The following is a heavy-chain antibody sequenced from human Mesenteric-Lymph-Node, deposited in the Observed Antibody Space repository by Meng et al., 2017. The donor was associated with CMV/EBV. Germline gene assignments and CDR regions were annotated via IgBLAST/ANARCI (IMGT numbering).Heavy chain of an antibody. CDR2: IYYSGST. D-gene: IGHD5-12*01. CDR1: GGSSISSSSYY. CDR3: ARGGPKWLPHYNWFDP. Sequence: GSLRLSCTVSGGSSISSSSYYWGWIHQPPGKGLEWIGSIYYSGSTYYNPSLKSRVTISVDTSKNQFSLKLSSVTAADTAVYYCARGGPKWLPHYNWFDPWGQGTLVTVSS. V-gene: IGHV4-39*07. J-gene: IGHJ5*02.